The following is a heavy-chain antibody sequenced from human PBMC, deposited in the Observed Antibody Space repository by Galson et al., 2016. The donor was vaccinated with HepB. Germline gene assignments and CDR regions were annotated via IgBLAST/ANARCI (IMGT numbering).Heavy chain of an antibody. Sequence: SLRLSCAASGFTFSSYAMTWVRQAPGKGLDWVSTISGSGDETNYADSVRGRFTFSRDNSKNTLYLQMTSLRAEDTAVYYCARRGSKEKGYFDLWGRGTLVTVSS. CDR2: ISGSGDET. V-gene: IGHV3-23*01. D-gene: IGHD6-13*01. CDR1: GFTFSSYA. J-gene: IGHJ2*01. CDR3: ARRGSKEKGYFDL.